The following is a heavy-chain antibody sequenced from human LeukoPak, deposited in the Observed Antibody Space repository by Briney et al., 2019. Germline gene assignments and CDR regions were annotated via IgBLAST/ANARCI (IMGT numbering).Heavy chain of an antibody. J-gene: IGHJ4*02. V-gene: IGHV3-48*04. CDR1: GFTFSSYA. CDR2: ITGSGSTK. D-gene: IGHD1-26*01. Sequence: PGGSLRLSCAASGFTFSSYAMSWVRQAAGKGLEWVSHITGSGSTKYYADSVKGRFTISRDNAKNSLYLQMNSLRAEDTAVYYCARVRGSYSIGYWGQGTPVTVSS. CDR3: ARVRGSYSIGY.